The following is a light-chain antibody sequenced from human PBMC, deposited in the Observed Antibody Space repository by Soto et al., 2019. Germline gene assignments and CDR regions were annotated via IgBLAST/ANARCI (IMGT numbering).Light chain of an antibody. CDR3: QQWSRWPRET. CDR1: QSVSSY. V-gene: IGKV3-11*01. CDR2: EAS. J-gene: IGKJ3*01. Sequence: EIVLTQSPATLSLSPGERATLSCRASQSVSSYLAWYQQKPGQAPRLLIYEASKRATGIPARFSGSGSGTDFTLTISSLEPEDFAVYFCQQWSRWPRETFGPGTKVAI.